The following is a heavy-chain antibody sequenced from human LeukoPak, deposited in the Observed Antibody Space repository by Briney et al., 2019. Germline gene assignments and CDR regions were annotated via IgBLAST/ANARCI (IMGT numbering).Heavy chain of an antibody. J-gene: IGHJ2*01. CDR3: ARENYYDSSGYYLYWYFDL. CDR1: GGSFSGYY. Sequence: SETLSLTCAVYGGSFSGYYWSWIRQPPGKGLEWIGEINHSGSTNYNPPLKSRVTISVDTSKNQFSLKLSSVTAADTAVYYCARENYYDSSGYYLYWYFDLWGRGTLVTVSS. D-gene: IGHD3-22*01. CDR2: INHSGST. V-gene: IGHV4-34*01.